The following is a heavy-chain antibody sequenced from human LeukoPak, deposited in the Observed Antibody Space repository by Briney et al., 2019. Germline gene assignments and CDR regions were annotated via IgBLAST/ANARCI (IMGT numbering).Heavy chain of an antibody. CDR3: ATLGLIGYFDY. Sequence: GGSLRLSCAASGFSFSSYWMNWVRQAPGKGLEWVSSISSSSSHIYYADSVKGRFTISRDNAKNSLYLQMNSLRAEDTAVYYCATLGLIGYFDYWGQGTLVTVSS. D-gene: IGHD3-16*01. CDR2: ISSSSSHI. V-gene: IGHV3-21*01. J-gene: IGHJ4*02. CDR1: GFSFSSYW.